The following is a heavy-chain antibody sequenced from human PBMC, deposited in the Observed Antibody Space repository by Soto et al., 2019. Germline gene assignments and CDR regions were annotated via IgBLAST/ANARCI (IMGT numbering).Heavy chain of an antibody. CDR2: INASGGST. CDR1: GYTFSSYS. CDR3: AREPARGYVDY. J-gene: IGHJ4*02. V-gene: IGHV1-46*03. Sequence: QVQLVQSGAEVKKPGASVKVSCEASGYTFSSYSMHWVRQVPGQGLEWMGIINASGGSTLYAQKFQGRVTMTRDRSTSTVYMELSSLRSEDTAVYYCAREPARGYVDYWGQGTLVTVSS.